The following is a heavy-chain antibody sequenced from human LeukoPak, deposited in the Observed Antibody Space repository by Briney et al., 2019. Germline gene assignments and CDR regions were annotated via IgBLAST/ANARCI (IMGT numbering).Heavy chain of an antibody. CDR2: IYYSGST. J-gene: IGHJ4*02. CDR1: GGSISSGGYY. Sequence: PSQTLSLTCTVSGGSISSGGYYWSWIRQHPGKGLERIGYIYYSGSTYYNPSLKSRVTISVDTSKNQFSLKLSSVTAADTAVYYCARREAARPYYFDYWGQGTLVTVSS. D-gene: IGHD6-6*01. V-gene: IGHV4-31*03. CDR3: ARREAARPYYFDY.